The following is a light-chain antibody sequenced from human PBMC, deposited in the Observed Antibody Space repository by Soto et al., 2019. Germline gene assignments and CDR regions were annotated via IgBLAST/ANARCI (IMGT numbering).Light chain of an antibody. J-gene: IGKJ5*01. CDR3: QQRSNWPRAT. CDR2: DAS. V-gene: IGKV3-11*01. Sequence: EIVMTQSPATLSGSPREIATLSCVASQSVSSHLAWYQQNPGQDPRLLLYDASNRATGIPARFSGSGSGTDFTLTISSLEPEDFAVYYCQQRSNWPRATVGQGRRLE. CDR1: QSVSSH.